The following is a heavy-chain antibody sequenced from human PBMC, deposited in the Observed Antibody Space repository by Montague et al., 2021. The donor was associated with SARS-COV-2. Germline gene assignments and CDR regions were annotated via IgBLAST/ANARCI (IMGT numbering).Heavy chain of an antibody. CDR3: AREGLGYCSSTSCYRGFDY. D-gene: IGHD2-2*02. V-gene: IGHV4-59*01. CDR1: GGSISSYY. CDR2: IYYSGST. Sequence: SETLSLTCTVSGGSISSYYWSWIRQPPGKGLEWIGYIYYSGSTNYHPSLKSRVTVSVDTSKNQFSLKLSSVTAADTAVYYCAREGLGYCSSTSCYRGFDYWGQGTLVTVSS. J-gene: IGHJ4*02.